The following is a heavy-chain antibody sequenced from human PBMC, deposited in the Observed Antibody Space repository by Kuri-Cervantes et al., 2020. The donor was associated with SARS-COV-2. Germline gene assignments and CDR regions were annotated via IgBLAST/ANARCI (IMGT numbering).Heavy chain of an antibody. D-gene: IGHD2-15*01. CDR2: INAGNGNT. CDR1: GYTFTSYA. V-gene: IGHV1-3*01. CDR3: AREAFGYCSGGSCYSHY. J-gene: IGHJ4*02. Sequence: GGSLRLSCKASGYTFTSYAMHWVRQAPGQRLEWMGWINAGNGNTKYSQKFQGRVTITRDTSASTAYMELSSLRAEDTAVYYCAREAFGYCSGGSCYSHYWGQGTLVTVSS.